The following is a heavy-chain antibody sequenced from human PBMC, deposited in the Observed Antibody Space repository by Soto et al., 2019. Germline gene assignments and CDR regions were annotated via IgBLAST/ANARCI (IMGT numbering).Heavy chain of an antibody. CDR3: ARVRYATASNYMDV. CDR2: INNYGSST. D-gene: IGHD2-2*01. Sequence: EVQLVESGGGLVQPGGSLRLSCAASGFTFSNYWMHWGRQAPGKGLVWLSRINNYGSSTTYADSVKGRFTISRDNAENTLHLQMNSLRAEDTAVYYCARVRYATASNYMDVWGKGTTVTVSS. V-gene: IGHV3-74*01. CDR1: GFTFSNYW. J-gene: IGHJ6*03.